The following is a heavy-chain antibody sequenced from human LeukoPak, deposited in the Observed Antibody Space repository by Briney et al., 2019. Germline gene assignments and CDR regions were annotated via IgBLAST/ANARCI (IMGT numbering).Heavy chain of an antibody. CDR1: GFTFSSYT. CDR2: ITSSSSYI. V-gene: IGHV3-21*04. J-gene: IGHJ4*02. D-gene: IGHD3-22*01. CDR3: AKGFTYYNISGLHY. Sequence: PGGSLRLSCAASGFTFSSYTMNWVRQAPGKGLEWVSSITSSSSYIFYADSVKGRFTISRDNAKNSLYLQMNSLRAEDTAVYYCAKGFTYYNISGLHYWGQGTLVTVSS.